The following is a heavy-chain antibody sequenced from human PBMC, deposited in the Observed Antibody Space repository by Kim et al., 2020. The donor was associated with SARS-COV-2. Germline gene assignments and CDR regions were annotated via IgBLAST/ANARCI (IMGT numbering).Heavy chain of an antibody. CDR3: ARGFGEYYNWFDP. Sequence: ASVKVSCKTSGHSVADFYMHWVRQAPGQGLEWMGRINPKSGDKKTAEKFQGRVILTRDTSKTTAYMEVNSLTSDDTATYYCARGFGEYYNWFDPWGQGTPVSVSS. CDR1: GHSVADFY. CDR2: INPKSGDK. V-gene: IGHV1-2*06. J-gene: IGHJ5*02. D-gene: IGHD3-10*01.